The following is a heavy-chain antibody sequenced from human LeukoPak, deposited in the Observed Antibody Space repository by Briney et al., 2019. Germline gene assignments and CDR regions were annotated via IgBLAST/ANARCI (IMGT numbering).Heavy chain of an antibody. V-gene: IGHV4-30-4*01. CDR2: IYYSGST. J-gene: IGHJ4*02. CDR1: GGSISSGDYY. CDR3: ARGDYYGSGSYPDY. Sequence: SETLSLTCTVSGGSISSGDYYWSWIRQPPGKGLEWIGYIYYSGSTYYNPSLKSRVTISVDTSKNQFSLKLGSVTAADTAVYYCARGDYYGSGSYPDYWGQGTLVTVSS. D-gene: IGHD3-10*01.